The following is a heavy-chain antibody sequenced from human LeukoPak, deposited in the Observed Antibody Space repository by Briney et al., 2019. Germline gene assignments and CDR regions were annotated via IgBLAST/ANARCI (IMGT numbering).Heavy chain of an antibody. D-gene: IGHD2-2*01. CDR3: ARICSRTSCVAY. CDR2: INPNSGGT. Sequence: ASVKASCKASGYTFTGYYKHWVRQAPGQGLEWMGWINPNSGGTNYAQKFQGRVTMPRDTSIRTAYMELSRLRPDDTAVYYCARICSRTSCVAYWGQGTLVTAPS. CDR1: GYTFTGYY. V-gene: IGHV1-2*02. J-gene: IGHJ1*01.